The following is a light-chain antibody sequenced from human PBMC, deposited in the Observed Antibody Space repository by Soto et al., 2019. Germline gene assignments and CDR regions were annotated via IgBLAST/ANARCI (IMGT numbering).Light chain of an antibody. V-gene: IGKV3-20*01. CDR1: QSVSSNY. CDR2: GAS. Sequence: EIVLTQFPGTLSLSPGERATLSCRASQSVSSNYLAWYQQRPGQPPNLLIFGASNRAPGIPDRFSGSGSGTDFTLTIRRLEPEDFAVYYCQQYGSSIKTFGQGTKVDIK. CDR3: QQYGSSIKT. J-gene: IGKJ1*01.